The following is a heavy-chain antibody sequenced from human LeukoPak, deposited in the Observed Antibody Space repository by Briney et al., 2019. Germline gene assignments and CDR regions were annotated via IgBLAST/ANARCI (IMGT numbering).Heavy chain of an antibody. CDR1: GFTFSSYA. CDR2: IDHSGST. J-gene: IGHJ4*02. CDR3: ARFYVDSSGFSSYYFDS. V-gene: IGHV4-34*08. Sequence: GSLRLSCAASGFTFSSYAMSWVRQAPGKGLEWIGDIDHSGSTNSSPSLQSRVTMSVDTSKDQFSLKLTSVTAADTAMYYCARFYVDSSGFSSYYFDSWSQGTLVTVSS. D-gene: IGHD3-22*01.